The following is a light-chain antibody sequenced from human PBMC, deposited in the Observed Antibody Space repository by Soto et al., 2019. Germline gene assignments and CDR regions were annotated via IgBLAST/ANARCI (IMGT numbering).Light chain of an antibody. J-gene: IGKJ1*01. CDR1: QSVSCSY. CDR3: QQYGSSTWT. Sequence: EIVVTQSPGTLSLSPGERATLSCSASQSVSCSYLAWYQQKPGQAPRHPTYGASSRAIGIPDRFSGSGSGTDFNLTISRLEPEDFAVYYCQQYGSSTWTFGQGNKGEIK. V-gene: IGKV3-20*01. CDR2: GAS.